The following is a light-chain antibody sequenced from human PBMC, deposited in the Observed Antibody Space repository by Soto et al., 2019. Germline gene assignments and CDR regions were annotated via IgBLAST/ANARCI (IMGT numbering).Light chain of an antibody. CDR1: QSVSSSY. V-gene: IGKV3-20*01. CDR2: GAS. Sequence: VLTHAPGTLSLSPGERATLSCRANQSVSSSYLAWYQQKPAQAPRLLIYGASSKATGIPDRFSRSGSGTAFPLPISRLEPEDFAVYYCQQYGSSPPTFGPGTNVDIK. J-gene: IGKJ3*01. CDR3: QQYGSSPPT.